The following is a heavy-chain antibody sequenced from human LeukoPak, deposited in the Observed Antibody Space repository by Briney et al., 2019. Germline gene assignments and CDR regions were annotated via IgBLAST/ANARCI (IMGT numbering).Heavy chain of an antibody. V-gene: IGHV5-51*01. J-gene: IGHJ4*02. CDR3: ARSSLGATTEFDY. CDR2: IYPGDSDT. Sequence: TAGGSLRLSCKGSGYSFTSYWIGWVSQTPGKGLEWMGIIYPGDSDTRYSPSFQGQVTISADKSISTAYLQWSSLKASDTAMYYCARSSLGATTEFDYWGQGTLVTVSS. CDR1: GYSFTSYW. D-gene: IGHD1-26*01.